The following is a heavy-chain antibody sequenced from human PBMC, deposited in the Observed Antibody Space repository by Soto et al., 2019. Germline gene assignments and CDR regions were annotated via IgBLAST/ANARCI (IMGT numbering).Heavy chain of an antibody. D-gene: IGHD3-16*02. J-gene: IGHJ4*02. CDR2: ISSSGSTI. Sequence: QVQLVESGGGLVKPGGSLRLSCAASGFTFSDYYMSWIRQAPGKGLEWVSYISSSGSTIYYADSVKGRFTISRENVKNSLYMQMNSMRAEDTAVYYCARGPYDYVWGSDPPHFDYWGQGTLGTVSS. CDR1: GFTFSDYY. V-gene: IGHV3-11*01. CDR3: ARGPYDYVWGSDPPHFDY.